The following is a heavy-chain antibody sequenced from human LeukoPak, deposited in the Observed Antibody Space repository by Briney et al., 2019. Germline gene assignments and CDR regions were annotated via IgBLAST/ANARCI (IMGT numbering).Heavy chain of an antibody. CDR2: IDYSGSA. Sequence: SETLSLTCTDSDGSISSYYWRWIRQSPGKGLEWIGYIDYSGSAYYNPSLKSRVTISVDTAKNQFSLKLSSVTAADTAVYYCARDAWNGNSPLDYWGQGTLVTVSS. CDR3: ARDAWNGNSPLDY. V-gene: IGHV4-59*12. D-gene: IGHD4-23*01. CDR1: DGSISSYY. J-gene: IGHJ4*02.